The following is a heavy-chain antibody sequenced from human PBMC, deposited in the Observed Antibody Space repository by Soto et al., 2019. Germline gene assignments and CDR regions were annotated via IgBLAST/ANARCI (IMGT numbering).Heavy chain of an antibody. V-gene: IGHV4-31*03. CDR1: GGSISSGGYY. D-gene: IGHD5-12*01. CDR2: IYYSGST. J-gene: IGHJ4*02. Sequence: NPSETLSLTCTVSGGSISSGGYYWSWIRQHPGKGLEWIGYIYYSGSTYYNPSLKSRVTISVDTSKNQFSLKLSSVTAADTAVYYCARDRATGFDYWGQGTLVTVSS. CDR3: ARDRATGFDY.